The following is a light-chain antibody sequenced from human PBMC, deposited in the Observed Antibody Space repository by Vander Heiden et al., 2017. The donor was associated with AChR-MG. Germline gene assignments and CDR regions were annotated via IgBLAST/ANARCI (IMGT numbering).Light chain of an antibody. V-gene: IGKV2-30*01. CDR3: ST. Sequence: DVVMTQSPLSLPVSLGQPASISCRSSQSLVYSDGYSYLNCFQQRPGQSPRRLSYKVSDRDSGVPDRISGSGSGTDFTLKISRVEAEDVGVYYSSTIGQGTKVEIK. CDR1: QSLVYSDGYSY. J-gene: IGKJ1*01. CDR2: KVS.